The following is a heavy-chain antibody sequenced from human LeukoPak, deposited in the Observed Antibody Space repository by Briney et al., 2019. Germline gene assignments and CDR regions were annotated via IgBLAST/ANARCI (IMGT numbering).Heavy chain of an antibody. CDR1: GGSFSGYY. V-gene: IGHV4-34*01. Sequence: SETLSLTCAVYGGSFSGYYWSWIRQPPGKGLEWIGEINHSGSTNYNPSLKSRVTISVDTSKNQFSLKLSSVTAADTAVYYCARMIVYYFDYWGQGTLVTVSS. CDR3: ARMIVYYFDY. J-gene: IGHJ4*02. CDR2: INHSGST. D-gene: IGHD3-22*01.